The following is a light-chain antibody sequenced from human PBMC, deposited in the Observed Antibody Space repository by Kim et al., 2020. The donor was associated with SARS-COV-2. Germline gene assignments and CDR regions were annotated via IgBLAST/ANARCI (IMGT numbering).Light chain of an antibody. Sequence: VSPGQTASITCSGDKLGDKYACWYQQKPGQSPVLVIYQDSKRPSGIPERFSGSDSGNTATLTISGTQAMDEADYYCQAWDSSTAVFGGGTQLTVL. J-gene: IGLJ2*01. CDR3: QAWDSSTAV. V-gene: IGLV3-1*01. CDR2: QDS. CDR1: KLGDKY.